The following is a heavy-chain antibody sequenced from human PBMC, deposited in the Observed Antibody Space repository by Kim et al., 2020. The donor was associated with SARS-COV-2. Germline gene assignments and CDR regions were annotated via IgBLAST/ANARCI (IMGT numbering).Heavy chain of an antibody. CDR2: T. CDR3: ARGAGSNWFDP. V-gene: IGHV3-11*06. Sequence: TYYTAPGKGRFTISRDNAKNSLYLQMNSLRAEDTAVYYCARGAGSNWFDPWGQGTLVTVSS. J-gene: IGHJ5*02.